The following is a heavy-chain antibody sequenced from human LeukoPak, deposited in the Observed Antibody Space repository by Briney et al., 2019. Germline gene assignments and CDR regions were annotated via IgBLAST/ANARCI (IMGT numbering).Heavy chain of an antibody. CDR3: ARAPPYCGGDCSDWYFDL. J-gene: IGHJ2*01. Sequence: GGSLRLSCAASGFPFSNYWMHWVRQAPGKGLEWVSSISRGGGSIYYADSLKGRFTISRDNAKNSLYLQMNSLRVEDTAVYYCARAPPYCGGDCSDWYFDLWGRGTLVSVSS. CDR2: ISRGGGSI. D-gene: IGHD2-21*02. V-gene: IGHV3-21*01. CDR1: GFPFSNYW.